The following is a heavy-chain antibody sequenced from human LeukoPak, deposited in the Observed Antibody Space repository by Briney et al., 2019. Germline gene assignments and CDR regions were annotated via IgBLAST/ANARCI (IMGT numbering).Heavy chain of an antibody. J-gene: IGHJ4*02. CDR3: ARGPRVDFLSGYLDY. CDR2: ISYDGSNK. CDR1: GFTFSSYA. Sequence: QPGRSLKLSCAASGFTFSSYAMHWVRQAPGKGLEWVAVISYDGSNKYYADSVKGRFTISRDNSKNTLCLQMNSLRAEDTAVYYCARGPRVDFLSGYLDYWGQGTLVTVSS. V-gene: IGHV3-30*01. D-gene: IGHD3-3*01.